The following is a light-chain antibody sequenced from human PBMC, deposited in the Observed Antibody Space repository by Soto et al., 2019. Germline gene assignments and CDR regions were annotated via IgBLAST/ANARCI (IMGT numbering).Light chain of an antibody. Sequence: EIVMTQSPATLSVSPGERATLSCRASQSVSSDLAWYHQKPGQALRLLIYGASTRATGIPARFSGSGSGTEFTLTINSLQSEDFAVDYCQQYNNWPRTFGQGTKVEI. CDR1: QSVSSD. J-gene: IGKJ1*01. CDR3: QQYNNWPRT. V-gene: IGKV3-15*01. CDR2: GAS.